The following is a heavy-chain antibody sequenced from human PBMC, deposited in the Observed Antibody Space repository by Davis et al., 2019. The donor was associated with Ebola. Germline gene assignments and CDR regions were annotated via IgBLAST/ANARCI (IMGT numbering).Heavy chain of an antibody. D-gene: IGHD2-2*02. CDR1: GYTFTSYG. CDR3: ARGRSSSATCYTFPDY. Sequence: ASVKVSCKASGYTFTSYGISWVRQAPGQGLEWMGWITAYNGNTNYAQKLQGRVTMTTDTSTSTAYMELRSLRSDDTAVYYCARGRSSSATCYTFPDYWGQGTLVTVSS. J-gene: IGHJ4*02. CDR2: ITAYNGNT. V-gene: IGHV1-18*04.